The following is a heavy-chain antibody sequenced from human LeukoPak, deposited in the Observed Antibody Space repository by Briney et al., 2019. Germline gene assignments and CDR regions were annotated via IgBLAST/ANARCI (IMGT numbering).Heavy chain of an antibody. Sequence: PGGSLRLSCAASGFTFSDYYMSWIRQAPGKGLEWVSYISSSGSTIYYADSVKGRFTISRDNAKNSLYLQMNSLRAEDTAVYYCARVERGLSAEGVEYYFDYWGQGTLVTVSS. D-gene: IGHD3-3*01. CDR1: GFTFSDYY. CDR2: ISSSGSTI. CDR3: ARVERGLSAEGVEYYFDY. V-gene: IGHV3-11*01. J-gene: IGHJ4*02.